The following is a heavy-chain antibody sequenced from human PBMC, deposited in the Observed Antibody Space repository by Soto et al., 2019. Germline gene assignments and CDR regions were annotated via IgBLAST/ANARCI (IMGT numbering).Heavy chain of an antibody. J-gene: IGHJ4*02. CDR3: AGDIRSGSYRFDY. V-gene: IGHV4-30-4*01. D-gene: IGHD1-26*01. CDR1: GGSISSGDYY. CDR2: IYYSGST. Sequence: PSETLSLTCTVSGGSISSGDYYWSWIRQPPGKGLEWIGYIYYSGSTYYNPSLKSRVTISVDTSKNQFSLKVSSVTAADTAVYYCAGDIRSGSYRFDYWGQGTLVTVSS.